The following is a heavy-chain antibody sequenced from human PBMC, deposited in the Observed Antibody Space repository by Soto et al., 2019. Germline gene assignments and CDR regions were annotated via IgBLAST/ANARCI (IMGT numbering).Heavy chain of an antibody. CDR2: INAGNGNT. J-gene: IGHJ6*02. Sequence: ASVKVSCRASGYSFTSYPIYWVRQAPGQRLEWMGWINAGNGNTKYSQKLQGRVTFTGDTSASTAHMELSSLRSEDTAVYFCARGVENIVVVLDVFGYYGMDVWGQGTTVTVSS. CDR3: ARGVENIVVVLDVFGYYGMDV. CDR1: GYSFTSYP. D-gene: IGHD2-2*01. V-gene: IGHV1-3*01.